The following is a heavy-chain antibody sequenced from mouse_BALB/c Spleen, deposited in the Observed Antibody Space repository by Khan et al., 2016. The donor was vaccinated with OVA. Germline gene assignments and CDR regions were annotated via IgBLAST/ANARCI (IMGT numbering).Heavy chain of an antibody. Sequence: DVQLVESGGDFVRPGGSLKLSCAASGFTFSTYGMSWVRQTPDKRLEWVATINTGGAYTYYPDSVKGRFTISRDNAKNTLYLQLSSLKSEDTAIYYCARLAYYYNSEGFAYWGQGPLVTVSA. D-gene: IGHD1-1*01. V-gene: IGHV5-6*01. CDR3: ARLAYYYNSEGFAY. J-gene: IGHJ3*01. CDR2: INTGGAYT. CDR1: GFTFSTYG.